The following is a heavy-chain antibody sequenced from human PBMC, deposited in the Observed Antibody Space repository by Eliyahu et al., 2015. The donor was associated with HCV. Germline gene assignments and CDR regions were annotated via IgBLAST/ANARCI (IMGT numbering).Heavy chain of an antibody. CDR2: IRYDGSNK. Sequence: QVQLVESGGGVVQPGGSLRLSCAASGFTFSSYGMHWVRQAPGKGLEWVAFIRYDGSNKYYADSVKGRFTISRDNSKNTLYLQMNSLRAEDTAVYYCAKGPFGYWGQGTLVTVSS. V-gene: IGHV3-30*02. D-gene: IGHD3-16*01. CDR1: GFTFSSYG. J-gene: IGHJ4*02. CDR3: AKGPFGY.